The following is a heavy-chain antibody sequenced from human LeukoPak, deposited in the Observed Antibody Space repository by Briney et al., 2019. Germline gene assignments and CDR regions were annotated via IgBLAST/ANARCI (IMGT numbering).Heavy chain of an antibody. V-gene: IGHV3-49*03. D-gene: IGHD2-2*01. CDR3: TRDVRQLLDW. CDR1: GFTFCDYA. J-gene: IGHJ4*02. Sequence: GGSLRLSCTASGFTFCDYAMSWFRPAPGKGLENVGFIRSKAYGGTTEYAASVKGRFTISRDDSKSIAYLQMNSLKTEDTAVYYCTRDVRQLLDWWGQGTLVTVSS. CDR2: IRSKAYGGTT.